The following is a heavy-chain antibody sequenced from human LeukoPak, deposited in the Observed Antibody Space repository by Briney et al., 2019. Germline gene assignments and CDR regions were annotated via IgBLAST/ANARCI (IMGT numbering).Heavy chain of an antibody. J-gene: IGHJ4*02. CDR2: ISSSGSTI. Sequence: PGGSLRLSCAASGFTFSSYEMNWVRQAPGKGLEWVSYISSSGSTIYYADSVKGRFTISRDNAKNSLYLQMNSLRAEDTAVYYCARDKAPGHYDSSGSLVYWGQGTLVTVSS. D-gene: IGHD3-22*01. V-gene: IGHV3-48*03. CDR1: GFTFSSYE. CDR3: ARDKAPGHYDSSGSLVY.